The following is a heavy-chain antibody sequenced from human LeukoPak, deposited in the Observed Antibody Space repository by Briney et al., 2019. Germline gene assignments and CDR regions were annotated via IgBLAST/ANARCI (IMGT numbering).Heavy chain of an antibody. CDR1: GFSFSSYS. CDR2: ISRSSTTI. J-gene: IGHJ4*02. D-gene: IGHD3-3*01. V-gene: IGHV3-48*04. Sequence: GGSLRLSCAASGFSFSSYSMNWVRQAPGKGLEWVSRISRSSTTIYYADSVKGRFTISRDNAKNSLYLQMNSLRAEDTAVYYCAREDYDFWSGRGYDYTDYWGQGTLVTVSS. CDR3: AREDYDFWSGRGYDYTDY.